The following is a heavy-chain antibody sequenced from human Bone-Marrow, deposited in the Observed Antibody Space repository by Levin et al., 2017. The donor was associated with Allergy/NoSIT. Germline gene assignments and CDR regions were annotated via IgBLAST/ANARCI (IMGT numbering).Heavy chain of an antibody. Sequence: LSLTCAASGFTFPTYSMNWVRQAPGKGLEWVSSISSFSSYIYYADSVKGRFTISRDNAKNSLDLQMNSLGAEDTAVYYCARQGDGFDIWGQGTMVTVSP. CDR3: ARQGDGFDI. CDR1: GFTFPTYS. CDR2: ISSFSSYI. V-gene: IGHV3-21*01. J-gene: IGHJ3*02.